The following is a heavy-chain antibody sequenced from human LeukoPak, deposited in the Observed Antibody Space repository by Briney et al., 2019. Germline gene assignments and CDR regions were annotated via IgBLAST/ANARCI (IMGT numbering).Heavy chain of an antibody. J-gene: IGHJ4*02. CDR1: GLTFSTYT. CDR2: IGLSSRTM. CDR3: SRSDPALGQRLNFFDS. Sequence: GGSLRLSCAASGLTFSTYTMNWVRQAPGKGLEWVSFIGLSSRTMYYADSVKGRFTVSRDDAKNLLFLQMNTLRADDTAVYYCSRSDPALGQRLNFFDSWGQGTLVIVSS. V-gene: IGHV3-48*01. D-gene: IGHD2-2*01.